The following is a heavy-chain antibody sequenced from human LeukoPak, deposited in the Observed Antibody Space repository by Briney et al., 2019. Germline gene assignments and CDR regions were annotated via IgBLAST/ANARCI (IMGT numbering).Heavy chain of an antibody. CDR2: INPNSGGT. CDR1: GYTFTGYY. V-gene: IGHV1-2*06. D-gene: IGHD4-17*01. J-gene: IGHJ4*02. CDR3: ASTVTTAQGFDY. Sequence: ASVKVSCKASGYTFTGYYMHWVRQAPGQGLEWMGRINPNSGGTNYAQEFQGRVTMTRDTSISTAYMELSRLRSDDTAVYYCASTVTTAQGFDYWGQGTLVTVSS.